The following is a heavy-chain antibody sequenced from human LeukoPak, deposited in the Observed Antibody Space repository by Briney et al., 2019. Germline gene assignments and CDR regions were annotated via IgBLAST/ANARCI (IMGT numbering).Heavy chain of an antibody. V-gene: IGHV1-2*02. CDR2: INPNSGDT. D-gene: IGHD3-22*01. CDR1: GYTFTDYY. J-gene: IGHJ4*02. CDR3: ARGPYYSDPSGYSNWDY. Sequence: ASVKVSCKTSGYTFTDYYMHWVRQAPGQGLVWLGRINPNSGDTSYAQRFQGRVTMTRDTSTSTAYMELSTLGSDDTAVYYCARGPYYSDPSGYSNWDYWGQGTLVTVSS.